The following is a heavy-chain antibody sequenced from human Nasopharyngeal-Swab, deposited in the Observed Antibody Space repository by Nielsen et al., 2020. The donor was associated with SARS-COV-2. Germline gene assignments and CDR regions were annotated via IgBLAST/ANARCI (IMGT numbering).Heavy chain of an antibody. V-gene: IGHV5-10-1*01. CDR3: ARRVYGSGEEFDP. J-gene: IGHJ5*02. D-gene: IGHD3-10*01. CDR2: IDPSDSYT. Sequence: VRQMPGKGLEWMGRIDPSDSYTNYSPSFQGHVTISAGESISTAYLQWSSLKASDTAMYYCARRVYGSGEEFDPWGQGTLVTVSS.